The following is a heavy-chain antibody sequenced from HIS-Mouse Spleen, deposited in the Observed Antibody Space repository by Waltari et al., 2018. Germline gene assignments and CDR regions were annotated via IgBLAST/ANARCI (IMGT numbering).Heavy chain of an antibody. CDR3: ARDVTRYFDL. V-gene: IGHV3-33*01. J-gene: IGHJ2*01. CDR2: IWDDGSNK. CDR1: GFTFSSYG. Sequence: QVQLVESGGGVVQPGRSLRLSCAASGFTFSSYGMHWVRQAPGKCLEWVAVIWDDGSNKSYADSVKGRFTISRDNSKNTLYLQMNSLRAEDTAVYYCARDVTRYFDLWGRGTLVTVSS.